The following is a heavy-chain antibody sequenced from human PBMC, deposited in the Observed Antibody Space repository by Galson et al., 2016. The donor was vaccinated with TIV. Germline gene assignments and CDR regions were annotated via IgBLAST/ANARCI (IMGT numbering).Heavy chain of an antibody. CDR1: GNSFRNSW. CDR2: IFPDDSDT. V-gene: IGHV5-51*01. J-gene: IGHJ3*02. CDR3: ARLAYCTPTCHTYDAFHI. D-gene: IGHD2-8*01. Sequence: QSGAEVKKAGDSLRISCKHSGNSFRNSWIAWVRPMPGKGLEWIGMIFPDDSDTRYSPSFQGQVTISVDKSIKTAYLEWSTMKASDTAMYYCARLAYCTPTCHTYDAFHIWGQGTRVTVS.